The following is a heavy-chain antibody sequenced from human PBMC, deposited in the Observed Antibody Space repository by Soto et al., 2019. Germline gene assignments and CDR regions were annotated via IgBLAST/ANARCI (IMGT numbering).Heavy chain of an antibody. Sequence: QVQLQESGPGLVKPSETLSLTCTVSGGSMSNYYWNWIRQPPGKGLEWIGYIYDSGSTNYNPSLKSRVTISVDTSKNQFSLKLSSVTAADTAVYYCARDGLFAGNGYFDYWGQGTLVTVSS. CDR3: ARDGLFAGNGYFDY. J-gene: IGHJ4*02. V-gene: IGHV4-59*01. D-gene: IGHD2-8*01. CDR2: IYDSGST. CDR1: GGSMSNYY.